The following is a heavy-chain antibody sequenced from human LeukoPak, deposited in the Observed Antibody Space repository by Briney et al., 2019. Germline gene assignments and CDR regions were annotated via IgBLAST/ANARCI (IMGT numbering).Heavy chain of an antibody. CDR2: ISSSGRTI. D-gene: IGHD3-9*01. Sequence: PGGSLRLSCAASGLTFSSYEMNWVRQAPGKGLEWVSYISSSGRTIYYADSVKGRFTISRDNAKNSLYLQMNSLRAEDTAVYYCARGGSYDILTGYYKYWGQGTLVTVSS. CDR1: GLTFSSYE. J-gene: IGHJ4*02. V-gene: IGHV3-48*03. CDR3: ARGGSYDILTGYYKY.